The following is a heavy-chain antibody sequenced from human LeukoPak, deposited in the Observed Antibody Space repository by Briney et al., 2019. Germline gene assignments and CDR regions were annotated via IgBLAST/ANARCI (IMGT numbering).Heavy chain of an antibody. CDR3: ARVGVSAPYYYYYMDV. V-gene: IGHV4-39*07. D-gene: IGHD5/OR15-5a*01. CDR2: IYYSGST. Sequence: PSETLSLTCTVSGGSISSSSYYWGWIRQPPGKGLEWIGSIYYSGSTYYNPSLESRVTISVDTSKNQFSLKLSSVTAADTAVYYCARVGVSAPYYYYYMDVWGKGTTVTVSS. CDR1: GGSISSSSYY. J-gene: IGHJ6*03.